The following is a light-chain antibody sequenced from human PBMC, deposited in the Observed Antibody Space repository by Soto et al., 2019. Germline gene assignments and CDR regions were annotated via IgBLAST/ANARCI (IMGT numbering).Light chain of an antibody. V-gene: IGKV3-11*01. CDR3: QQRVSGPWT. CDR1: QSVAKY. J-gene: IGKJ1*01. CDR2: EKS. Sequence: EIVLTQSPATLSLSPGDGATLSCRASQSVAKYLVWYQQKPGQSPRLLIYEKSERASGVPARFSGSGSGTDFTLTISSLEPEDFASYYCQQRVSGPWTFGQGTRVEF.